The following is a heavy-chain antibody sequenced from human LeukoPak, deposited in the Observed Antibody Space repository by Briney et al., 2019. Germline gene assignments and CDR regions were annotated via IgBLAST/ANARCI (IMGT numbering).Heavy chain of an antibody. CDR1: GFTVSSNY. D-gene: IGHD4-17*01. J-gene: IGHJ4*02. Sequence: QPGGSLRLSCAASGFTVSSNYMSWVRQAPGKGLEWVSVIYSGGSTYYADSVKGRFTISRDNSKNTLYVQMNSLRAEDTAVYYCAKGYATTDFFDYWGQGTLVTVSS. CDR3: AKGYATTDFFDY. CDR2: IYSGGST. V-gene: IGHV3-53*01.